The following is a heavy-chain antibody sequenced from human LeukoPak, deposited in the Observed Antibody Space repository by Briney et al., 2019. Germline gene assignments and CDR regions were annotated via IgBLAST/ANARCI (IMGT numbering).Heavy chain of an antibody. V-gene: IGHV3-21*01. J-gene: IGHJ4*02. CDR2: ISSSSSYI. Sequence: GGSLRLSCAASGFTFSSYSMNWVRQAPGKGLEWVSSISSSSSYIYYADSVKGRFTISRDNAKSSLYLQMNSLRAEDTAVYYCARGWELLYYFDYWGQGTLVTVSS. CDR3: ARGWELLYYFDY. CDR1: GFTFSSYS. D-gene: IGHD1-26*01.